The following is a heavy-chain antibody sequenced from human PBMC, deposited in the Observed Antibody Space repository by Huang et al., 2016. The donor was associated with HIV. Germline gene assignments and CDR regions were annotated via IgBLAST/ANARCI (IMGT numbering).Heavy chain of an antibody. V-gene: IGHV5-51*01. J-gene: IGHJ5*02. CDR2: SYPGDSDT. D-gene: IGHD3-3*01. Sequence: EVQLVQSGAEVKKPGESLKISCKGSGYSFTSYWIGWVRQMPGKGLEWMGISYPGDSDTRYSPSFQGQVTISADKSISTAYLQWSSLKASDTAMYYCARLWLWSGYDGNWFDPWGQGTLVTVSS. CDR1: GYSFTSYW. CDR3: ARLWLWSGYDGNWFDP.